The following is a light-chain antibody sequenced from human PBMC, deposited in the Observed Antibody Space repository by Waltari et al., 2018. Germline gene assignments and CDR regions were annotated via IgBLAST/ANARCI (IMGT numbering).Light chain of an antibody. CDR1: HSILNNSNNQDC. CDR3: HQFFSSPFS. Sequence: DIVMTQSPDFLAVSLGERATITCKSSHSILNNSNNQDCLAWYQRKPGQAPRLLISWASTRESGVPDRFSGSRSGTHFALIISSLRTEDVGFDFCHQFFSSPFSFGGGTTVEIK. CDR2: WAS. J-gene: IGKJ4*01. V-gene: IGKV4-1*01.